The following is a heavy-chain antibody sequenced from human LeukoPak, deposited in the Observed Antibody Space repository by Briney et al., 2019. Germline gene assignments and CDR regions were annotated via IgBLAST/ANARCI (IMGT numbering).Heavy chain of an antibody. D-gene: IGHD1-7*01. V-gene: IGHV3-48*01. CDR2: ISSSSRSTI. CDR3: ARDERDWNYDVTDDAFDI. CDR1: GFTFSSYS. J-gene: IGHJ3*02. Sequence: GGSLRLSCAASGFTFSSYSMNWVRQAPGKGLEWVSYISSSSRSTIYYADSVKGRLTISRDNAKNSLYLQMNSLRAEDTAVYYCARDERDWNYDVTDDAFDIWGQGTMVTVSS.